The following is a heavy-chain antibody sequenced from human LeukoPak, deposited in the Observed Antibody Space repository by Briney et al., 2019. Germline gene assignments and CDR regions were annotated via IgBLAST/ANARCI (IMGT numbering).Heavy chain of an antibody. J-gene: IGHJ4*02. CDR1: GGSFSGYY. CDR3: AAPRLDY. Sequence: SETLSLTCAVYGGSFSGYYWSWIRQPPGKGLEWIGEINHSGSTNYNPSLKGRVTISVDTSKNQFSLKLSSVTAADTAVYYCAAPRLDYWGQGTLVTVSS. V-gene: IGHV4-34*01. CDR2: INHSGST.